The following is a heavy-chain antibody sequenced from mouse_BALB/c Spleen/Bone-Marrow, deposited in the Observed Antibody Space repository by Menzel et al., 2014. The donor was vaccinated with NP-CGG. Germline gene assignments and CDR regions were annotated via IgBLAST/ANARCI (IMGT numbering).Heavy chain of an antibody. J-gene: IGHJ4*01. CDR2: IYPGDGST. V-gene: IGHV1S56*01. CDR1: GYTFTSYD. CDR3: ARSRGGMVY. Sequence: QVQLKQSGPELVKTGALVRISCTASGYTFTSYDINWVKQRPGQGLEWIGWIYPGDGSTKYNEKFKGKATLTEANSSSTAYMQLSSLTSENSAGYFWARSRGGMVYWGQGTSATVSS. D-gene: IGHD1-1*02.